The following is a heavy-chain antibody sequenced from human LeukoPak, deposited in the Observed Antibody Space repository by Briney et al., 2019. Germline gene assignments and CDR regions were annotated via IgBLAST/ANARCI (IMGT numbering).Heavy chain of an antibody. Sequence: ASVKVSCKASGYTFTSYYMHWVRQAPGQGLEWMGWMNPNSGNTGYAQKFQGRVTMTRNTSISTAYMELSSLRSEDTAVYYCARAAYYDFWSGYYSYGMDVWGQGTTVTVSS. V-gene: IGHV1-8*02. CDR3: ARAAYYDFWSGYYSYGMDV. D-gene: IGHD3-3*01. CDR2: MNPNSGNT. J-gene: IGHJ6*02. CDR1: GYTFTSYY.